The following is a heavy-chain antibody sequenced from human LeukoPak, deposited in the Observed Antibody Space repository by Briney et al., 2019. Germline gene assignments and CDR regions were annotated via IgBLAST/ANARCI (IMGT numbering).Heavy chain of an antibody. Sequence: GGSLRLSCAASGFTFSNAWMSWVRQAPGKGLEWVGRIKSKTDGGTTDYAAPVKGRFTISRDDSKNTLYLQMNSLKTEDTAVYYCTSSPVRGYYYYYYHMDVWGKGTTVTISS. CDR3: TSSPVRGYYYYYYHMDV. D-gene: IGHD3-10*01. J-gene: IGHJ6*03. CDR1: GFTFSNAW. CDR2: IKSKTDGGTT. V-gene: IGHV3-15*01.